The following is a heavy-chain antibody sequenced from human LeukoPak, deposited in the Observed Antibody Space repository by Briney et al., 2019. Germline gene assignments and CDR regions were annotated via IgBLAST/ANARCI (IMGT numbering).Heavy chain of an antibody. J-gene: IGHJ4*02. CDR1: GFTFSSYA. CDR2: ISYDGSNK. V-gene: IGHV3-30-3*01. CDR3: ARKYYGDYYDRVDY. D-gene: IGHD4-17*01. Sequence: GGSLRLSCAASGFTFSSYAMHWVRQAPGKGLEWVAVISYDGSNKYYADSVKGRFTISRDNSKNTLYLQMNSLRAEDTAVYYCARKYYGDYYDRVDYWGQGTLVTVSS.